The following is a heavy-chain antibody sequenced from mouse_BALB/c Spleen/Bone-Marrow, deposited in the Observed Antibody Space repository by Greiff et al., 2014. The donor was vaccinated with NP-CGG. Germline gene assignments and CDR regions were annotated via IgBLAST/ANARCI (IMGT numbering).Heavy chain of an antibody. D-gene: IGHD1-1*01. CDR1: GFNIKDTY. V-gene: IGHV14-3*02. CDR2: IDPANGNT. Sequence: VQLQQSGAELVKPGASVKLSCTASGFNIKDTYMHWVKQRPEQGLEWIGRIDPANGNTKYDPKFQGKATITADTSSNTAFLQLSSLTSEDTAVYYCVTYDYGSSWGFAYWGQGTLVTVSA. J-gene: IGHJ3*01. CDR3: VTYDYGSSWGFAY.